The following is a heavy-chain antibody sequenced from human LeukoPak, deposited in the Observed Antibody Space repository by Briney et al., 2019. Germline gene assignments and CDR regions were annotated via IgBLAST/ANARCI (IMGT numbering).Heavy chain of an antibody. CDR1: GYTFTGYY. J-gene: IGHJ4*02. CDR3: ARVYDYYDSSGYGG. D-gene: IGHD3-22*01. V-gene: IGHV1-2*02. CDR2: INPNSGGT. Sequence: ASVKVSCKASGYTFTGYYMHWVRQAPGQGLEWMGWINPNSGGTNYAQKFQGRVTMTRDTSISTAYMELSRLRSDDTAAYYCARVYDYYDSSGYGGWGQGTLVTVSS.